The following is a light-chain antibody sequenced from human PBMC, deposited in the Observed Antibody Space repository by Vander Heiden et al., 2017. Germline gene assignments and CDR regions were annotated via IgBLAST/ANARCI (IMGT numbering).Light chain of an antibody. CDR2: GAS. CDR3: QQYDNWPRT. CDR1: QSVSSN. J-gene: IGKJ1*01. V-gene: IGKV3-15*01. Sequence: DIVMTQSPATLSASRGEIAPLSCRASQSVSSNLGWNQRKPGQAPRLLIFGASTRATGVPARFSGSGSGTEFTLTISSLQSEDFAVYFCQQYDNWPRTFGQGTKVEIK.